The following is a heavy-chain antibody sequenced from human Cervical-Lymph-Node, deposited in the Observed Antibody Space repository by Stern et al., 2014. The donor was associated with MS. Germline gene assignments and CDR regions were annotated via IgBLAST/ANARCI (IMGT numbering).Heavy chain of an antibody. Sequence: QITLKESGPTLVRPTQTLTLTCSFSGFSLTTSGVGVGWIRQPPGMALEGLATIFCDDYERKRPSLQNSPANTKDPPNNQVVLTVTEVDHADTASYFCAATFSTWPPGVFHVWGQGTMVTASS. CDR2: IFCDDYE. D-gene: IGHD3-10*01. J-gene: IGHJ3*01. V-gene: IGHV2-5*02. CDR1: GFSLTTSGVG. CDR3: AATFSTWPPGVFHV.